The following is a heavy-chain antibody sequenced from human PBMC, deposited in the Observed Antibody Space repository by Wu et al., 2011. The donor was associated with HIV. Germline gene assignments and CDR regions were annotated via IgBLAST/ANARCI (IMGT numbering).Heavy chain of an antibody. CDR3: ARGYNWNLDY. Sequence: QVQLVQSGAGVKKPGSSVKVSCKASGGTFSSYAINWVRQAPGQGLEWMGGIIPIFGTTNYAQKFRGRVSITADKSTSTAYMELSSLRSEDTAVYYCARGYNWNLDYWGQGTLVTVSS. CDR2: IIPIFGTT. J-gene: IGHJ4*02. D-gene: IGHD1-20*01. V-gene: IGHV1-69*14. CDR1: GGTFSSYA.